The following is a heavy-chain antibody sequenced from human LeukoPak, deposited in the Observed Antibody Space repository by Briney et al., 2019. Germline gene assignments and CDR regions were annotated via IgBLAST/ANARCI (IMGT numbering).Heavy chain of an antibody. Sequence: GGSVKVSCKASGYTFTACYMHCVRQAPGQGLEWMGWVEVNTGNSKSAQKFQGRVTMTRDTSITTAYMEVSRLRFDDTAIYYCARDYYDSSGFGAFDIWGQGTTVTVSS. CDR1: GYTFTACY. D-gene: IGHD3-22*01. CDR2: VEVNTGNS. J-gene: IGHJ3*02. V-gene: IGHV1-2*02. CDR3: ARDYYDSSGFGAFDI.